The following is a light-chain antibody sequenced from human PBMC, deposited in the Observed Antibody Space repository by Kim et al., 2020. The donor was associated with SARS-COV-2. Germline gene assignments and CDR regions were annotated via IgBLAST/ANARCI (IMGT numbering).Light chain of an antibody. Sequence: CPGERATLSCRASQSVSSNLAWYQQKPGQAPRLLIYGASTRATGIPARFSGSGSGTEFTLTISSLQSEDFAVYYCQQYNNWPLFTFGPGTKVDIK. CDR2: GAS. CDR1: QSVSSN. J-gene: IGKJ3*01. V-gene: IGKV3-15*01. CDR3: QQYNNWPLFT.